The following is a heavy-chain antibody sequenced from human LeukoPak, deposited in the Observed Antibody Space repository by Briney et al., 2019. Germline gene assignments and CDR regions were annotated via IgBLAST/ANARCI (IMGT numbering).Heavy chain of an antibody. J-gene: IGHJ4*02. Sequence: GGSLRLSCAASGFTFSSYAMHWVRQAPGKGLEWVAVISYDGSNKYYADSVKGRFTISRDNSKNTLYLQMNSLRAEDTAVYYCARGEYSSGWYKGGRFDYWGQGTLVTVSS. D-gene: IGHD6-19*01. CDR3: ARGEYSSGWYKGGRFDY. CDR1: GFTFSSYA. CDR2: ISYDGSNK. V-gene: IGHV3-30*04.